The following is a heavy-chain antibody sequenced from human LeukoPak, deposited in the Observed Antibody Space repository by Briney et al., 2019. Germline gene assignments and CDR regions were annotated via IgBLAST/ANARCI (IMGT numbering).Heavy chain of an antibody. CDR2: ISSSSSTI. J-gene: IGHJ3*02. Sequence: GGSLRLSCAASGFTFSSYGMTWVRQAPGKGLEWVSYISSSSSTIYYADSVKGRFTISRDNSKNTLYLQMNSLRAEDTAVYYCAREYYYDSSGYYYRSGAFDIWGQGTMVTVSS. CDR1: GFTFSSYG. CDR3: AREYYYDSSGYYYRSGAFDI. D-gene: IGHD3-22*01. V-gene: IGHV3-48*01.